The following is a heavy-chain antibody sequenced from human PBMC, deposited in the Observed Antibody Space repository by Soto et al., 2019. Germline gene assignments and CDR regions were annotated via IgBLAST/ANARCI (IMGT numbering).Heavy chain of an antibody. CDR3: ASDLVGASDSYGLDV. CDR2: IWHDGNNK. Sequence: GGSLTLSCASSGFTCSNYFMHWVRQDPGKGLEWVAIIWHDGNNKYYADSVRGRFIISRDNSKNRLYLQMNSLRAEDTAVYYCASDLVGASDSYGLDVWGQGTPVTVSS. CDR1: GFTCSNYF. J-gene: IGHJ6*02. V-gene: IGHV3-33*01. D-gene: IGHD1-26*01.